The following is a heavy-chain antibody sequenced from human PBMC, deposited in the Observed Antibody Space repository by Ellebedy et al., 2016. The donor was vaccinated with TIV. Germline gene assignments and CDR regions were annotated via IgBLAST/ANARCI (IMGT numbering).Heavy chain of an antibody. CDR1: GYTFTNFY. Sequence: AASVKVSCKASGYTFTNFYMHWVRQPPGQGLEWMGIINPYDGSTSYPQKFQGRVTMTRDTSTSAVYMQLSSLRSEDTAVYYCAITGHTYRFDYWGQGTLVTVSS. J-gene: IGHJ4*02. CDR3: AITGHTYRFDY. CDR2: INPYDGST. V-gene: IGHV1-46*01.